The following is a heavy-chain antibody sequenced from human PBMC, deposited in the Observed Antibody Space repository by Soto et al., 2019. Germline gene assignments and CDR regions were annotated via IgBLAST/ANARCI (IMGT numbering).Heavy chain of an antibody. CDR2: IYPGDCDT. D-gene: IGHD3-10*02. V-gene: IGHV5-51*01. J-gene: IGHJ6*02. CDR3: ARHSTASLCDEDV. CDR1: GYNFTSYW. Sequence: GQLLQIPGNGSGYNFTSYWVRGVRQRNGKGLEWTGIIYPGDCDTGYSPAFQRQVTISADKSISTAYLQWSSLKASDTAMYYCARHSTASLCDEDVWGQGSTVTVSS.